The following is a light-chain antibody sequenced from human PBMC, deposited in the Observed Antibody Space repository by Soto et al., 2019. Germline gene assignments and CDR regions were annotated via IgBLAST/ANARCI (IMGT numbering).Light chain of an antibody. CDR2: HAS. CDR3: QQYNSYS. J-gene: IGKJ1*01. CDR1: QSISNW. V-gene: IGKV1-5*02. Sequence: SPSVAYKVTIICRASQSISNWLAWYQQKPGTAPKVLIYHASNLQSGVPSRFSGSGSGKEFTLSISSLQPDDFATYYCQQYNSYSFGQGTKVDIK.